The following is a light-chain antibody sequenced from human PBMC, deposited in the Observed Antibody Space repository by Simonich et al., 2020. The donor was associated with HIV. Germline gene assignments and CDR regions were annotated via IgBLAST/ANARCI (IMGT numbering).Light chain of an antibody. CDR3: QQYYSTPYT. J-gene: IGKJ2*01. V-gene: IGKV4-1*01. Sequence: DIVMTQSPDSLAVYLGERATINCKSSQSVLYSSNNKNYLAWYQPKPGQPPKLLIYWASTRESGVPDRFSGSGSGTDFTLTISSLQAEDVAVYYCQQYYSTPYTFGQGTKLEIK. CDR2: WAS. CDR1: QSVLYSSNNKNY.